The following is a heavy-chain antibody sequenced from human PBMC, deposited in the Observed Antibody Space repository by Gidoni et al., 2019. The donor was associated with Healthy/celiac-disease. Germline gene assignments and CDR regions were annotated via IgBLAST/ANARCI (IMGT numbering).Heavy chain of an antibody. V-gene: IGHV3-21*01. CDR2: ISSSSSYI. Sequence: EVQLVESGGGLVKPGGSLRLSCAASGFTSSSHSMNWVRQAPGKGLEWVSSISSSSSYIYYADSVKGRFTISRDNAKNSLYLQMNSLRAEDTAVYYCARDGCSGGSCYPSIFDYWGQGTLVTSPQ. J-gene: IGHJ4*02. CDR1: GFTSSSHS. D-gene: IGHD2-15*01. CDR3: ARDGCSGGSCYPSIFDY.